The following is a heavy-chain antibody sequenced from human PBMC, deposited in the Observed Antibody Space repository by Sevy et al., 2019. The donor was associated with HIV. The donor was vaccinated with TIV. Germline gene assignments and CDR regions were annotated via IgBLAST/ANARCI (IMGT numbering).Heavy chain of an antibody. V-gene: IGHV3-23*01. D-gene: IGHD2-2*01. Sequence: GGSLRLSCVASGFTFSKYSMSWVRQTPGKGLEWVSTLSFACGRINYADSVKGRFTMSRDESRNTFYLQMDSLRAEDTDIYYCAREGCSKPHDYWGQGTLVTVSS. CDR1: GFTFSKYS. CDR2: LSFACGRI. J-gene: IGHJ4*02. CDR3: AREGCSKPHDY.